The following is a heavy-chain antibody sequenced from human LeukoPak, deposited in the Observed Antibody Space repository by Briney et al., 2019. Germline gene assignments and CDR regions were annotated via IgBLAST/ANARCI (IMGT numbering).Heavy chain of an antibody. V-gene: IGHV3-21*01. CDR2: ISSSSSYI. D-gene: IGHD2-8*01. CDR3: ARGGYYWEHAFDI. Sequence: GGSLRLSCAASGFTFSSYSMNWVRQAPGKGLEWVSSISSSSSYIYYADSVKGRFTISRDNAKNPLYLQMNSLRAEDTAVYYCARGGYYWEHAFDIWGQGTMVTVSS. J-gene: IGHJ3*02. CDR1: GFTFSSYS.